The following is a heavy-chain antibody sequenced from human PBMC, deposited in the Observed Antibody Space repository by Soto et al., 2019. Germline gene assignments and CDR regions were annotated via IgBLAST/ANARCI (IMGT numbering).Heavy chain of an antibody. CDR3: ARSRSKYFDY. CDR1: GGSISSGGYY. V-gene: IGHV4-31*03. Sequence: LSLTCTVSGGSISSGGYYWSWIRQHPGKGLEWIGYIYYSGSTYYNPSLKSRVTISVDTSKNQFSLKLSSVTAADTAVYYCARSRSKYFDYWGQGTLVTVSS. CDR2: IYYSGST. J-gene: IGHJ4*02.